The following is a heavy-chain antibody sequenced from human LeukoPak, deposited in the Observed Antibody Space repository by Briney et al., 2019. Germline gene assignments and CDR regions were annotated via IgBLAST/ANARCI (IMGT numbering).Heavy chain of an antibody. Sequence: SETLSLTCTVSGGSINNYYWSWIRQPPGKGLEWIGYIYYSGSTNYSPSLKSRVTVSVDTSKNQFSLKLRSVTAADTAVYYCARESDYSSGYSLDYWGQGTLVTVSS. CDR3: ARESDYSSGYSLDY. CDR1: GGSINNYY. V-gene: IGHV4-59*01. CDR2: IYYSGST. J-gene: IGHJ4*02. D-gene: IGHD3-22*01.